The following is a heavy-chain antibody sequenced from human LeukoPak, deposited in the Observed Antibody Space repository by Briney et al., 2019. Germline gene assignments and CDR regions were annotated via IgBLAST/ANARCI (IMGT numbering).Heavy chain of an antibody. D-gene: IGHD3-22*01. J-gene: IGHJ4*02. V-gene: IGHV3-15*01. CDR1: GFTFGKYW. Sequence: TGGSLRLSCVASGFTFGKYWMSWVRQAPGKGLEWVGRIKSEIDGGATDYAAPVKGRFTISRDDSKNTLYLQMNSLKTEDTAVYYCSTTYYYDSSEGYWGQGTLVTVSS. CDR3: STTYYYDSSEGY. CDR2: IKSEIDGGAT.